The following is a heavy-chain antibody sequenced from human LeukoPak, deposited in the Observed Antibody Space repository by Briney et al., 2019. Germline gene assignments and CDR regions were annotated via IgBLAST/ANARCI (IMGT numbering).Heavy chain of an antibody. J-gene: IGHJ3*02. D-gene: IGHD1-1*01. CDR1: GFIFSSYG. V-gene: IGHV3-33*03. CDR3: ARSLGGTTLGDAFDI. CDR2: IWYDGSNK. Sequence: GRSLRLSCAASGFIFSSYGMHWVRQPPGKGLEWVAVIWYDGSNKYYADSVKGRFTISRDNAKNSLYLQMNSLRAEDTAVYYCARSLGGTTLGDAFDIWGQGTMVTVSS.